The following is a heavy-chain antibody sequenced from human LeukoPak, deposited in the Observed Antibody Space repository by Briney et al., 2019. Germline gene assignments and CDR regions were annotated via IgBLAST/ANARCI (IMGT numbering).Heavy chain of an antibody. CDR2: INPSGGST. J-gene: IGHJ6*03. Sequence: ASVKVSCKASGYTFTSYYMHWVRQAPGQGLEWMGIINPSGGSTSYAQKFQGRVTMTRDMSTSTVYMELSSLRSEDTAVYYCARDQYDSGYDSDCYMDVWGKGTTVTVSS. CDR1: GYTFTSYY. V-gene: IGHV1-46*01. D-gene: IGHD5-12*01. CDR3: ARDQYDSGYDSDCYMDV.